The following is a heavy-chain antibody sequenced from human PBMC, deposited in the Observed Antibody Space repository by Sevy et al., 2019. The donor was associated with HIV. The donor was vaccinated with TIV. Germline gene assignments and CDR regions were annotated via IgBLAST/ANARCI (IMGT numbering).Heavy chain of an antibody. CDR3: GREIMAMVRGVSLYGMDV. J-gene: IGHJ6*02. Sequence: ASVKVSCKASGGTFSSYAISWVRQAPGQGLEWMGGIIPIFGTANYARKFQGRVTITADESTSTAYMELSSLGSEDTAGYYCGREIMAMVRGVSLYGMDVWGQGTTVTVSS. D-gene: IGHD3-10*01. CDR2: IIPIFGTA. CDR1: GGTFSSYA. V-gene: IGHV1-69*13.